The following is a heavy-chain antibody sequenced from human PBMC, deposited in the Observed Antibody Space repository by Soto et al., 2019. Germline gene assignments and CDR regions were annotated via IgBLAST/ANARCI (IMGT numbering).Heavy chain of an antibody. D-gene: IGHD6-25*01. J-gene: IGHJ5*02. Sequence: ASVKVSCKASGYTFTSYAMHWVRQAPGQRLEWMGWIDAGDGNTKYSQKFQGRVTITRDTSASTAYMELSSLRSEDTAVYYCARGRLTRLWFDPWGQGTLVTVSS. CDR3: ARGRLTRLWFDP. CDR2: IDAGDGNT. CDR1: GYTFTSYA. V-gene: IGHV1-3*01.